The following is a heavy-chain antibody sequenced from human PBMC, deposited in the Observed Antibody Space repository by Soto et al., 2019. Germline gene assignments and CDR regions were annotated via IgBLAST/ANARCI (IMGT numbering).Heavy chain of an antibody. CDR1: GYAFTSYS. D-gene: IGHD2-2*01. V-gene: IGHV1-46*01. CDR3: ARVRRRNLGYCSSTSCYYAFDI. J-gene: IGHJ3*02. Sequence: VSVEVSWKASGYAFTSYSIYWVRQAPGQGLEWMGIIIPSRGRTSYAQKFQGRVTITADKSTSTAYMELSSLRSEDTAVYYCARVRRRNLGYCSSTSCYYAFDIWGQGTMVTVSS. CDR2: IIPSRGRT.